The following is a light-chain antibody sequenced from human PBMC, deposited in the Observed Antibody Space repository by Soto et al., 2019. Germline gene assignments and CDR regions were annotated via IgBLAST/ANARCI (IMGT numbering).Light chain of an antibody. CDR3: QQSYTIPTT. CDR1: QNIDIY. CDR2: GAS. J-gene: IGKJ5*01. Sequence: DIQMTPSPSSLSASVGDRVTITCRASQNIDIYLNWYQQKPGRAPKALIYGASTLQTGVPSRFSGSGSGTDFILSINSLQPEDFAIYYCQQSYTIPTTFGQGTRLEIK. V-gene: IGKV1-39*01.